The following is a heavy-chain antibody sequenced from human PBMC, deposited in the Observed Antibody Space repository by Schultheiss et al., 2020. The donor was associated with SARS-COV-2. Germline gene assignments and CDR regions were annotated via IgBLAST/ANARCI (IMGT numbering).Heavy chain of an antibody. J-gene: IGHJ4*02. D-gene: IGHD4-17*01. CDR2: INHSGST. CDR1: GGSFSGYY. V-gene: IGHV4-34*01. CDR3: ARDHYGDYGRPFDY. Sequence: SETLSLTCAVYGGSFSGYYWSWIRQPPGKGLEWIGEINHSGSTNYNPSLKSRVTISVDTSKNQFSLKLNSVTAADTAVYYCARDHYGDYGRPFDYWGQGTLVTVSS.